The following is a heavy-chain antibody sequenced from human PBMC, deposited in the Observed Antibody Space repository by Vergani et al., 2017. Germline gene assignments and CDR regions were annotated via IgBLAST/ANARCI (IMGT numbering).Heavy chain of an antibody. V-gene: IGHV3-7*01. D-gene: IGHD3-10*01. CDR3: ARDRRSXARRFGEYYYGMDV. CDR1: GFTFSSYW. Sequence: EVQLVESGGGLVQPGGSLRLSCAASGFTFSSYWMSGVRQAPGKGLEWVAKIKQDGSEKYYVDSVKGRFTISRDNAKNSLYLQMNSLRAEDTAVYYCARDRRSXARRFGEYYYGMDVWGQATTVTVSS. CDR2: IKQDGSEK. J-gene: IGHJ6*02.